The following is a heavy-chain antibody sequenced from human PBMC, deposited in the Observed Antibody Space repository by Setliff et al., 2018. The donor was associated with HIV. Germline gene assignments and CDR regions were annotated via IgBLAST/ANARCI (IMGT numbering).Heavy chain of an antibody. CDR1: GYTFTSHY. V-gene: IGHV1-46*01. D-gene: IGHD6-6*01. Sequence: ASVKVSCKASGYTFTSHYMHWVRQAPGQGLEWMGIINPSGDRTTYTKKFQGRVTMTRDTSTNTVYLELSSLRSEDTAMYYCAREMFMDSSSEGFPFDLWGQGTLGTVSS. J-gene: IGHJ4*02. CDR2: INPSGDRT. CDR3: AREMFMDSSSEGFPFDL.